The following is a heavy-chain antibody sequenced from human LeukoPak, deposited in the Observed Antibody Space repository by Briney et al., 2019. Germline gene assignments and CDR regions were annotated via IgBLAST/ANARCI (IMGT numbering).Heavy chain of an antibody. CDR1: GLTFSSYT. V-gene: IGHV3-21*01. D-gene: IGHD2-15*01. J-gene: IGHJ4*02. CDR3: ASEAVGYCSGGSCPFDY. Sequence: GGSLRLSCAASGLTFSSYTMNWVRQAPGKGLEWVSSISSSSSYIYYADSVKGRFTISRDNAKNSLYLQMNSLRAEDTAVYYCASEAVGYCSGGSCPFDYWGQGTLVTVSS. CDR2: ISSSSSYI.